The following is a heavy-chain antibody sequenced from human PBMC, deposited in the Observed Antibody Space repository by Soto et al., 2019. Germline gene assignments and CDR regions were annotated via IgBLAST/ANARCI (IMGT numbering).Heavy chain of an antibody. CDR1: GFSFSSYS. CDR3: ARETGAPGLWYFDL. CDR2: IGGRGRTT. J-gene: IGHJ2*01. V-gene: IGHV3-64*07. Sequence: EVQLVESGGGLVQVGGSLRISCTASGFSFSSYSIHWVRQTPGRGPEYVAVIGGRGRTTFYADSVKGRFTISRDNSKNTVYLQMDSLKSEDMATYYCARETGAPGLWYFDLWGRGTLVTISS. D-gene: IGHD1-26*01.